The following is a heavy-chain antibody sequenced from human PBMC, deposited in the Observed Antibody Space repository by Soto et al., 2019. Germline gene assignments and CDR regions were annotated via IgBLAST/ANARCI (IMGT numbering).Heavy chain of an antibody. CDR1: GYTNTGYY. CDR3: AREFRRDGS. Sequence: GALLKGSCKTSGYTNTGYYMHWVRQANGQGLEWMGYMNPDSGNTGYAQDFQGRVTMTWDTSISTAYMELTSLKSDDTAVYYCAREFRRDGSWGQGTLVTVSS. CDR2: MNPDSGNT. V-gene: IGHV1-8*02. D-gene: IGHD5-12*01. J-gene: IGHJ5*02.